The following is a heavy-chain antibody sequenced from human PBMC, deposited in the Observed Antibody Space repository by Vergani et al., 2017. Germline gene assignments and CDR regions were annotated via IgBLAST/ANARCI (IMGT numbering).Heavy chain of an antibody. CDR1: GFTVSSNY. V-gene: IGHV3-53*02. Sequence: EVQLVETGGGLIQPGGSLRLPCAASGFTVSSNYMSWVRQAPGKGLEWVSVIYSGGSTYYADSVKGRFTISRDNSKNTLYLQMNSLRAEDTAVYYCARATGPSNYRQLVLYYYYMDVWGKGTTVTVSS. CDR3: ARATGPSNYRQLVLYYYYMDV. CDR2: IYSGGST. J-gene: IGHJ6*03. D-gene: IGHD6-6*01.